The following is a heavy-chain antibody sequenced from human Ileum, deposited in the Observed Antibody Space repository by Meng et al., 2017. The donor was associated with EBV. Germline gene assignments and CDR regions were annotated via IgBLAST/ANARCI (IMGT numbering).Heavy chain of an antibody. CDR1: GFTFSGFT. J-gene: IGHJ4*02. CDR2: ISGDSIYI. D-gene: IGHD4-11*01. CDR3: TREWDYTPRD. Sequence: EVQLVESGGGLVKPGGSLRLSCAASGFTFSGFTMNCVRQAPGEGLDWVSSISGDSIYISYADSVKGRFTVSRDNAKNSLYLQMNSLRAEDTALYYCTREWDYTPRDWGQGTLVTVSS. V-gene: IGHV3-21*01.